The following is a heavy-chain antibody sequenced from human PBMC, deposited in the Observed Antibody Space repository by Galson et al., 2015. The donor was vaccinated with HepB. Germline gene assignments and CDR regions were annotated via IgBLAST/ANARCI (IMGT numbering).Heavy chain of an antibody. CDR2: IHYSGST. CDR1: GGSISTYY. J-gene: IGHJ4*02. Sequence: ETLSLTCTVSGGSISTYYWSWIRQPPGKALEWIGYIHYSGSTDYNPSLEGRIFISVDTSKNQFSLELNSVTAADTAVYYCARDGFYGYRFENWGQGTLVTVSS. CDR3: ARDGFYGYRFEN. D-gene: IGHD5-18*01. V-gene: IGHV4-59*01.